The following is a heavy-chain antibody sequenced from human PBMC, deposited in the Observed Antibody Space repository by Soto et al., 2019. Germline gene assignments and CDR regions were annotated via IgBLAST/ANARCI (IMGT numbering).Heavy chain of an antibody. J-gene: IGHJ6*02. CDR3: ARDYYDSSGLMDV. CDR1: GCTFSSYA. D-gene: IGHD3-22*01. CDR2: IIPIFGTA. Sequence: SVKVSCKASGCTFSSYAISWVRQAPGQGLEWMGGIIPIFGTANYAQKFQGRVTITADESTSTAYMELSSLRSEDTAVYYCARDYYDSSGLMDVWGQGTTVTVSS. V-gene: IGHV1-69*13.